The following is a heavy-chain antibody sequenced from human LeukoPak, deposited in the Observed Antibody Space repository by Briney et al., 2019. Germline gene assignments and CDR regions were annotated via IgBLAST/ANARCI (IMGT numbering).Heavy chain of an antibody. CDR3: ARDVVRGDFWSGPDAGLCYMDV. CDR1: GFTFSSYW. Sequence: SGGSLRLSCAASGFTFSSYWMSWVRQAPGKGLEWVANIKQDGGEKYYVDSVKGRFTISRDNAKNSLYLQMNSLRAEDTAVYYCARDVVRGDFWSGPDAGLCYMDVWGKGTTVTVSS. D-gene: IGHD3-3*01. V-gene: IGHV3-7*01. CDR2: IKQDGGEK. J-gene: IGHJ6*03.